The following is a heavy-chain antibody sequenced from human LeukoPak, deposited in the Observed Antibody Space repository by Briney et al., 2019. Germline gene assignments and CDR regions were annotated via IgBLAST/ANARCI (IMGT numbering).Heavy chain of an antibody. CDR3: ARSNIATRRGDNWFDP. CDR1: GFTFSSYP. D-gene: IGHD6-6*01. J-gene: IGHJ5*02. Sequence: HTGGSLRLSCAASGFTFSSYPMSWVRQAPGKGLEWVSAIRASGGDTYYADSVKGRFTISRDNSKDTLYLQMNSLRSDDTAVYYCARSNIATRRGDNWFDPWGQGTLVTVSS. CDR2: IRASGGDT. V-gene: IGHV3-23*01.